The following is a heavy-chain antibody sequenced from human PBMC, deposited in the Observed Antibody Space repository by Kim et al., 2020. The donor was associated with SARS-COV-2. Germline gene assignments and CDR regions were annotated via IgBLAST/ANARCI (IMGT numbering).Heavy chain of an antibody. CDR2: IYYSGST. CDR1: GGSISSSSYY. V-gene: IGHV4-39*01. CDR3: ARLNMDDSSARGLYYYYGMDV. Sequence: SETLSLTCTVSGGSISSSSYYWGWIRQPPGKGLEWIGSIYYSGSTYYNPSLKSRVTISVDTSKNQFSLKLSSVTAADTAVYYCARLNMDDSSARGLYYYYGMDVWGQGTTVTVSS. D-gene: IGHD3-22*01. J-gene: IGHJ6*02.